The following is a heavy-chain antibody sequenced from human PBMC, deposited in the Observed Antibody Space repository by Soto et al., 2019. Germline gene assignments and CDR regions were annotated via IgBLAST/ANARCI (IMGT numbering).Heavy chain of an antibody. CDR1: GFSLSTGGMG. CDR3: VHSRCGGDCLQSYSSHYYYGMDI. V-gene: IGHV2-5*02. J-gene: IGHJ6*02. Sequence: SGPTLVNPTQTLTMTCTFSGFSLSTGGMGVGWIRQPPGKALEWLALIYWDGDRRYRPSLMSRLTIAKDTSKNQVVLTMTNMDPVDTATYYCVHSRCGGDCLQSYSSHYYYGMDIWGQGTTVTVSS. CDR2: IYWDGDR. D-gene: IGHD2-21*02.